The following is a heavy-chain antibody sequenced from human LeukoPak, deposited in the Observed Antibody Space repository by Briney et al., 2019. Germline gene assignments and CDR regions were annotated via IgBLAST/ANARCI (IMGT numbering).Heavy chain of an antibody. J-gene: IGHJ4*02. D-gene: IGHD3-3*01. Sequence: GGSLRLSCAASGFTFSSYSMNWVRQAPGKGLEGVSYISSSSSTIYYADSVKGRFTISRDNAKNTLYLQMNSLRAEHTAVYYCAKVGGDYDFWSGYYYYFDYWGQGTLVTVSS. CDR3: AKVGGDYDFWSGYYYYFDY. CDR1: GFTFSSYS. CDR2: ISSSSSTI. V-gene: IGHV3-48*04.